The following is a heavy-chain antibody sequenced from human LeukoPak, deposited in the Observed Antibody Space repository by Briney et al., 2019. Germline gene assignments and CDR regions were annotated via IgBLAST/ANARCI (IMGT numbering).Heavy chain of an antibody. D-gene: IGHD1-14*01. J-gene: IGHJ6*03. CDR2: ISSSGSTI. Sequence: GGSLRLSCAASGFTFSDYYMSWIRQAPGKGLEWVSYISSSGSTIYYADSVKGRFTTSRDNAKNSLYLQMNSLRAEDTAVYYCAREGPAAYYYMDVWGKGTTVTVSS. V-gene: IGHV3-11*04. CDR3: AREGPAAYYYMDV. CDR1: GFTFSDYY.